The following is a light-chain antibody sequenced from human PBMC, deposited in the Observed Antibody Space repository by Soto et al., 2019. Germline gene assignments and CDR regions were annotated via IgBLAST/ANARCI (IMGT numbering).Light chain of an antibody. J-gene: IGKJ4*01. Sequence: DIQMTQSPSSVSASVGDRVTITWRASQTLNNYLTWFQQKPGKAPKVLIYAASTLQSGVPSRFSGSGSGAEFTLTISSLQPEDFATYYCQQSFSPLLTFGGGTKVDNK. CDR3: QQSFSPLLT. V-gene: IGKV1-39*01. CDR1: QTLNNY. CDR2: AAS.